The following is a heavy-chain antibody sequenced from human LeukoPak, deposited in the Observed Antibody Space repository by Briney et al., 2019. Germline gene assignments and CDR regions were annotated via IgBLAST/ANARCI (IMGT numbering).Heavy chain of an antibody. J-gene: IGHJ6*03. Sequence: SVTLSLTCTVSGGSISSHYWSWIRQPPGKGLEWIGYIYTSGSTNYNPSLKSRVTISVDTSKNQFSLKLSSVTAADTAVYYCARLGYYYYMDVWGKGTTVTVSS. CDR1: GGSISSHY. V-gene: IGHV4-4*09. CDR2: IYTSGST. CDR3: ARLGYYYYMDV.